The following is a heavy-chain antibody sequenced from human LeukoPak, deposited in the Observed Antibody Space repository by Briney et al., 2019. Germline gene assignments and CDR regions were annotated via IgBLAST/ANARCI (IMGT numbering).Heavy chain of an antibody. CDR2: IYYSGST. CDR1: GGSISSSSYY. CDR3: ARSTVYFDAFDI. J-gene: IGHJ3*02. D-gene: IGHD2/OR15-2a*01. V-gene: IGHV4-39*07. Sequence: PSETLSLTCTVSGGSISSSSYYWGWIRQPPGKGLEWIGSIYYSGSTYYNPSLKSRVTISVDTSKNQFSLKLSSVTAADTAVYYRARSTVYFDAFDIWGQGTMVTVSS.